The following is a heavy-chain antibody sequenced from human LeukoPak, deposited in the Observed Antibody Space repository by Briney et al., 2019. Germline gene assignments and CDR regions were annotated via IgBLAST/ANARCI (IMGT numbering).Heavy chain of an antibody. Sequence: GGSLRPSCAASGFTFSSYGMSWVRQAPGKGLEWVSAISGSGGSTYYADFVKGRLTISRDKSKNTLYLQMNSLRAEDTAVYYCAKDGGGYSSGWYYFDYWGQGTLVTVSS. J-gene: IGHJ4*02. V-gene: IGHV3-23*01. CDR1: GFTFSSYG. D-gene: IGHD6-19*01. CDR3: AKDGGGYSSGWYYFDY. CDR2: ISGSGGST.